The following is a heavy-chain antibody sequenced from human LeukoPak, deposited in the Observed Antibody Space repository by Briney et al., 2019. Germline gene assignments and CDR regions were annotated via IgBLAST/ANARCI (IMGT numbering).Heavy chain of an antibody. D-gene: IGHD3-22*01. CDR2: IIPIFGTA. Sequence: ASVKVSCKASGGTFSSYAISWVRQAPGQGLEWMGGIIPIFGTANYAQKFQGRVTITTDESTSTAYMELSSLRSEDTAVYYCARWYDSSGYHDYWGQGTLVTVSS. V-gene: IGHV1-69*05. CDR3: ARWYDSSGYHDY. J-gene: IGHJ4*02. CDR1: GGTFSSYA.